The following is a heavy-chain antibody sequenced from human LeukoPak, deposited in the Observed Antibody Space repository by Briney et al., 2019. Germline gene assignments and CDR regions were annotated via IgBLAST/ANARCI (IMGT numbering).Heavy chain of an antibody. D-gene: IGHD3-10*01. V-gene: IGHV5-51*01. Sequence: GESLKISCKGSGYSFATYWIAWVRQMPGKGLEWMGIIYPGDSDTRYSPSFQGQVTISADKSISTAYLQWSSLKASDTAMYNCARRTYVSEAAFDYWGQGSLVTVSS. CDR2: IYPGDSDT. CDR1: GYSFATYW. J-gene: IGHJ4*02. CDR3: ARRTYVSEAAFDY.